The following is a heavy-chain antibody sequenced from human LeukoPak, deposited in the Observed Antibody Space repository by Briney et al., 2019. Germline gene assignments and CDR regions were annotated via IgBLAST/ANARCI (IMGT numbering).Heavy chain of an antibody. Sequence: PGGSLRLSCAASGFTFSSYSMNWVRQAPGKGLEWVAVISYDGSNKYYADSVKGRFTISRDNSKNTLYLQMNSLRAEDTAVYYCARTPLYSSSPYFDYWGQGTLVTVSS. CDR1: GFTFSSYS. J-gene: IGHJ4*02. D-gene: IGHD6-13*01. V-gene: IGHV3-30*03. CDR2: ISYDGSNK. CDR3: ARTPLYSSSPYFDY.